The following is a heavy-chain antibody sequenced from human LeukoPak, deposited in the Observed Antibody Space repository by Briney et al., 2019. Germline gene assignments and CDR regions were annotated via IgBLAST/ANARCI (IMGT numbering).Heavy chain of an antibody. Sequence: GGSLRLSCAASGFTFSSYWMNWVRQAPGKGLEWVANIKQDGSEKYYVDSVKGRFTISRDNAKNSLYLQMNSLRAEDTAVYYCARESRIAARRRRDYYYYYMDVWGKGTTVTVSS. CDR1: GFTFSSYW. V-gene: IGHV3-7*01. CDR3: ARESRIAARRRRDYYYYYMDV. J-gene: IGHJ6*03. CDR2: IKQDGSEK. D-gene: IGHD6-6*01.